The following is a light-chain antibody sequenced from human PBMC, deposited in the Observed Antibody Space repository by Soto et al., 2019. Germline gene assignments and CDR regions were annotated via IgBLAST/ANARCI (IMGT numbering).Light chain of an antibody. CDR3: QQYTSSCT. Sequence: HMNHSPSTLAASVGDRVTITCRASQSISSWLAWYQQKPGKAPKLLIYDASSLEHAVPSRFSCSGSGTEFTITISSLQPDDFATYYFQQYTSSCTFGQRS. CDR2: DAS. V-gene: IGKV1-5*01. J-gene: IGKJ1*01. CDR1: QSISSW.